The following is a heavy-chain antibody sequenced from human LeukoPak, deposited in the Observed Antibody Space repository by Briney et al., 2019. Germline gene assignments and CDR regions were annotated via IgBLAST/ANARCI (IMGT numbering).Heavy chain of an antibody. D-gene: IGHD5-12*01. CDR1: GFTSSSYA. CDR3: ARGYSGYFYY. CDR2: ISGSGGGT. V-gene: IGHV3-23*01. Sequence: GGSLRLSCAASGFTSSSYAMSWVRQAPGKGLEWVSGISGSGGGTYYADSVKGRFTISRDNAKNTLYLQMNSLRAEDTAVYYCARGYSGYFYYWGQGTLVTVSS. J-gene: IGHJ4*02.